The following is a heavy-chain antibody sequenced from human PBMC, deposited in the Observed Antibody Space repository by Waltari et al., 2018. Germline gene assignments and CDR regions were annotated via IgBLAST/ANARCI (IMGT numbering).Heavy chain of an antibody. Sequence: EVHLAESGGGVVQPGGSLRLSCTGSGFRFGDYWMHWVRQAPGKGLEWVSRINVDGGYISYGDSVKGRFTISRDNAKNTVFLQLNSLRADDTAVYFCARKAGSGYPYGLFYYDNWGQGTLVTVSS. D-gene: IGHD5-12*01. CDR1: GFRFGDYW. CDR3: ARKAGSGYPYGLFYYDN. J-gene: IGHJ4*02. CDR2: INVDGGYI. V-gene: IGHV3-74*01.